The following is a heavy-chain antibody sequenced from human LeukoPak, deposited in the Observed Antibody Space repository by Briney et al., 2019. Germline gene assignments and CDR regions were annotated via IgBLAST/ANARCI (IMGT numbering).Heavy chain of an antibody. J-gene: IGHJ5*02. V-gene: IGHV4-59*01. CDR2: IYYTGNT. Sequence: PSETLSLSCTVSGGSISNYYWNWIRQPPGKGLEWIGYIYYTGNTNYNPSLKSRVTISVDTSKNQFSLKLSSVTAADTAVYYCARDRLQLQSWGQGTLVTVSS. CDR3: ARDRLQLQS. CDR1: GGSISNYY. D-gene: IGHD1-1*01.